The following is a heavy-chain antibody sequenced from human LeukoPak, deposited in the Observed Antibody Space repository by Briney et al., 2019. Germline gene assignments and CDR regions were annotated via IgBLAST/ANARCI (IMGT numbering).Heavy chain of an antibody. V-gene: IGHV3-30*02. J-gene: IGHJ3*02. CDR2: IWYDGSNK. CDR3: GGSSWYRNAFDI. D-gene: IGHD6-13*01. Sequence: GGSLRLSCAASGFTFSSYGMHWVRQAPGKGLEWVAVIWYDGSNKYYADSVKGRFTISRDNSKNTLYLQMNSLRAEDTAVYYCGGSSWYRNAFDIWGQGTMVTVSS. CDR1: GFTFSSYG.